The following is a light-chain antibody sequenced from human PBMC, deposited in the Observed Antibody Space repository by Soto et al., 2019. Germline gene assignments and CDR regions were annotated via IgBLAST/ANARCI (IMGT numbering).Light chain of an antibody. J-gene: IGLJ1*01. CDR1: SSNIGAGYD. CDR2: ANS. CDR3: QSYDPNLRGV. Sequence: QAVVTQPPSVSGAPGQRVTISCTGSSSNIGAGYDVHWYQQFPGTAPKLLIYANSNRPSGVPDRFSASKSGTSASLAITGLQADDDADYYCQSYDPNLRGVFGTGTQLTVL. V-gene: IGLV1-40*01.